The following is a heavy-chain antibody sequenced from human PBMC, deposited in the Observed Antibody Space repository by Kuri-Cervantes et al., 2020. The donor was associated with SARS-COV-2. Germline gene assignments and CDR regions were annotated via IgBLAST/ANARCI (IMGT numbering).Heavy chain of an antibody. CDR1: GFTFSDHT. CDR3: SRAGPGVSWDF. J-gene: IGHJ4*02. Sequence: GGSLRLSCAASGFTFSDHTMDWVRQAPGKGLEWVGRIKNKDQGYTTYYAASVKGRFTISRDDSKDSLYLQLNSLKSEDTALYYCSRAGPGVSWDFWGRGTLVTVSS. CDR2: IKNKDQGYTT. V-gene: IGHV3-72*01. D-gene: IGHD2-8*01.